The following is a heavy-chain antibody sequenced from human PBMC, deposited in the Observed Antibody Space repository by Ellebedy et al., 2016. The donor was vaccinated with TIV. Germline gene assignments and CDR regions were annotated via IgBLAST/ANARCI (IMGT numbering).Heavy chain of an antibody. V-gene: IGHV1-58*01. Sequence: AASVKVSCKASGYTFTKYNLNWVRQAPGQRLEWIGWIVVGSGNTHYAQKFQERVTITRDMSTSTAYMELSSLRSEDTAVYYCAADSVVGPSASWYFDLWGRGTLVTVSS. CDR3: AADSVVGPSASWYFDL. D-gene: IGHD2-15*01. J-gene: IGHJ2*01. CDR1: GYTFTKYN. CDR2: IVVGSGNT.